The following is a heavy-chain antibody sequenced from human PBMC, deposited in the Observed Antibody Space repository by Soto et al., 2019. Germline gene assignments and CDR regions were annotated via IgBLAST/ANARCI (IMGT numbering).Heavy chain of an antibody. D-gene: IGHD2-15*01. V-gene: IGHV1-8*02. CDR2: ISAYSGNT. CDR3: AREKYGGYFDY. J-gene: IGHJ4*02. CDR1: DYTFTNYG. Sequence: ASVKVSCKASDYTFTNYGISWVRQAPGQGLEWMGWISAYSGNTGYAQKFQGRVTMTRNTSISTAYMELSSLRSEDTAVYYCAREKYGGYFDYWGQGTLVTVSS.